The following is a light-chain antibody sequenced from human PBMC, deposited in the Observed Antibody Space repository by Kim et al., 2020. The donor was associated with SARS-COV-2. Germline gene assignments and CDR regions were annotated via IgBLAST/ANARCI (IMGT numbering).Light chain of an antibody. CDR3: TSYTTSSTYV. CDR1: TSDVAAYNY. CDR2: DVS. V-gene: IGLV2-14*03. J-gene: IGLJ1*01. Sequence: QSVTISCTGTTSDVAAYNYVSWYQQLPGKAPNLIIYDVSKRPSGISNRFSGSKSGNTASLTISGLQAEDESDYYCTSYTTSSTYVFGTGTKVTVL.